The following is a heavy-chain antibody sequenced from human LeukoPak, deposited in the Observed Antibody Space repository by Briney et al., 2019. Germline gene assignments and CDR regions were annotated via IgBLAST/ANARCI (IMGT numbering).Heavy chain of an antibody. Sequence: SETLSLTCAVFGGSFSGYYWNWIRQPPGKGLEWIGQINPSRNTNYNPSLKSRVTISVDTSKKQFSLKLSSVTAADTAVYYCARRYDFWSGYPPPIDYWGQGTLVTVSS. J-gene: IGHJ4*02. CDR1: GGSFSGYY. CDR2: INPSRNT. D-gene: IGHD3-3*01. CDR3: ARRYDFWSGYPPPIDY. V-gene: IGHV4-34*01.